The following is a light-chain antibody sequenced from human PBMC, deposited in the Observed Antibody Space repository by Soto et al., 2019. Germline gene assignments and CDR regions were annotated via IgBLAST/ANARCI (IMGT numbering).Light chain of an antibody. CDR1: QSVSNNY. CDR2: DAS. J-gene: IGKJ1*01. CDR3: QQYGSSGT. V-gene: IGKV3-20*01. Sequence: EIVLTQSPGTLSLSPGERATLSCRASQSVSNNYLAWYQQKPGQAPRLLIYDASNRATGIPDRFSGSGSGTDFTLTISSLEPEDFAVYYCQQYGSSGTFGQGTKV.